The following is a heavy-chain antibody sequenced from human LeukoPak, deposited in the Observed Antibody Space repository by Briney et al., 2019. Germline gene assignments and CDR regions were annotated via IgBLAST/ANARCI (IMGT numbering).Heavy chain of an antibody. CDR3: AKGWGYCISATCWYYFDS. J-gene: IGHJ4*02. CDR2: ISGSGGST. Sequence: PGGSLRLSCAASGFTFSSYAMTWVRQAPGKGLEWVSAISGSGGSTYYADSVKGRFTISRDNSKNTLYLQMNSLRAEDTAVYSWAKGWGYCISATCWYYFDSWGQGTLVTVSS. D-gene: IGHD2-2*01. V-gene: IGHV3-23*01. CDR1: GFTFSSYA.